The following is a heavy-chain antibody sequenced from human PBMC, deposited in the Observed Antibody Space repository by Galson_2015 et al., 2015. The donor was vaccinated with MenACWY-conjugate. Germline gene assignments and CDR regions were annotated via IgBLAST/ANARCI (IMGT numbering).Heavy chain of an antibody. D-gene: IGHD6-13*01. CDR3: TRGPLSSAGDSFDS. J-gene: IGHJ4*02. V-gene: IGHV1-2*02. CDR1: GNTFTVYY. Sequence: SVKVSCKASGNTFTVYYFHWGRQAPGQGLEWMGRINPNSGGGNSAQKFQGRVTLTRDTSVSTTYMELNRLTPDDTAVYYCTRGPLSSAGDSFDSWGQATPDTV. CDR2: INPNSGGG.